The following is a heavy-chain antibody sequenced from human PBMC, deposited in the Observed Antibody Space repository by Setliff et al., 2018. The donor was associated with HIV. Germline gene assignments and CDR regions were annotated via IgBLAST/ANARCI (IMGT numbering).Heavy chain of an antibody. Sequence: TLSLTCDVPGFSISSRYYGGWIRQPPGKALEWLALMYWNDDKRYSPSLKGRLTKPKYTSKNQVLLSMTNIDLVDPATYYCAHGDRISMVRGVIVLSAFDIWGQGTMVTVSS. J-gene: IGHJ3*02. CDR2: MYWNDDK. CDR3: AHGDRISMVRGVIVLSAFDI. V-gene: IGHV2-5*01. D-gene: IGHD3-10*01. CDR1: GFSISSRYYG.